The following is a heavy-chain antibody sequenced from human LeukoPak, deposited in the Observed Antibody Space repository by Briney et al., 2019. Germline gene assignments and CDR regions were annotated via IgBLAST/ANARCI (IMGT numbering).Heavy chain of an antibody. CDR3: VGVAPYGDYEDY. CDR2: IWYDGSNK. D-gene: IGHD4-17*01. V-gene: IGHV3-33*01. Sequence: GRSLRLSCAASGFTFSSYGMHWVRQAPGKVLEWVAVIWYDGSNKYYADSVKGRFTISRDNSKNTLYLKMNSLGAEDTAVYYCVGVAPYGDYEDYWGQGTLVTVSS. J-gene: IGHJ4*02. CDR1: GFTFSSYG.